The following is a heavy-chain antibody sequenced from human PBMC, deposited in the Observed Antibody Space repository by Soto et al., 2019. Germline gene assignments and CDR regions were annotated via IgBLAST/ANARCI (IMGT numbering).Heavy chain of an antibody. CDR1: GGSFSGYY. Sequence: SDTLSLTCAVYGGSFSGYYWSWIRQPPGKGLEWIGEINHSGSTNYNPSLKSRVTISVDTSKNQFSLKLSSVTAADTAVYYCARWFNYYMDVWGKGTTVTVSS. V-gene: IGHV4-34*01. D-gene: IGHD3-10*01. CDR2: INHSGST. CDR3: ARWFNYYMDV. J-gene: IGHJ6*03.